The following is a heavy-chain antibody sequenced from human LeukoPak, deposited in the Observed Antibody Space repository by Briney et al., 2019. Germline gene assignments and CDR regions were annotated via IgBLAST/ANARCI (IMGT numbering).Heavy chain of an antibody. J-gene: IGHJ4*02. CDR3: ARVGCSSTSCYRAFDY. D-gene: IGHD2-2*01. Sequence: SETLSLTCTVSGGSISSHYWSWIRQPPGKGLEWIGYIYYSGSTNYNPSLKSRVTISVDTSKNQFSLKLSAVTAADTAVDYCARVGCSSTSCYRAFDYWGQGTLVTVSS. CDR2: IYYSGST. CDR1: GGSISSHY. V-gene: IGHV4-59*11.